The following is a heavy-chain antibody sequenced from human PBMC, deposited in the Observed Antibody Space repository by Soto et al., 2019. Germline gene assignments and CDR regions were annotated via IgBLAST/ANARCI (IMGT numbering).Heavy chain of an antibody. J-gene: IGHJ5*02. D-gene: IGHD2-2*01. CDR2: ISDSGST. Sequence: EVQLLESGGALVQPGGSLRLSCAASGFTFSNHAMNWVRQAPGKGLEWVSTISDSGSTYYADSVKGRFTISRDNSKNTLYLQMNILRAEDTAVYYCARYPGGDNCNSTSCLYFCNHWGQGTLVIVSS. CDR1: GFTFSNHA. CDR3: ARYPGGDNCNSTSCLYFCNH. V-gene: IGHV3-23*01.